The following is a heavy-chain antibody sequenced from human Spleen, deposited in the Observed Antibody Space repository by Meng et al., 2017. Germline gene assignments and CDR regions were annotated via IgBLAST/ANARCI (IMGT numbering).Heavy chain of an antibody. Sequence: QVQLQQWGPGLLKPSETLSLTCVVSGGSFSDYYWSWIRQPPGKGLEWIGEINHSGSTNYNPSLESRATISVDTSQNNLSLKLSSVTAADSAVYYCARGPTTMAHDLDYWGQGTLVTVSS. CDR3: ARGPTTMAHDLDY. V-gene: IGHV4-34*01. J-gene: IGHJ4*02. D-gene: IGHD4-11*01. CDR1: GGSFSDYY. CDR2: INHSGST.